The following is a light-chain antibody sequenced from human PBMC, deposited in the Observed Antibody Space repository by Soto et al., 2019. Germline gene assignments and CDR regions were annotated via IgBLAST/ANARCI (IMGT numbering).Light chain of an antibody. CDR3: HQYDNLPLT. V-gene: IGKV1-33*01. Sequence: DIQMTQSPSSLSASVGDRVTITCQASQDISNSLSWFQLKSGKAPKLLIYDASNLETGVPSRFSGSGSGTDFSFTINSLHPEDFATYYCHQYDNLPLTFCGGTKVEIK. CDR2: DAS. CDR1: QDISNS. J-gene: IGKJ4*01.